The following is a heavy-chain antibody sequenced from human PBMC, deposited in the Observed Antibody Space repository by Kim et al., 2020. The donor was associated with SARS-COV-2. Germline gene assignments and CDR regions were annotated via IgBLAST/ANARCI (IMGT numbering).Heavy chain of an antibody. CDR3: AKDCRYCSGGSCYPETFQH. Sequence: GGSLRLSCAASGFTFSSLAMTWVRQAPGKGLEWVSTISGSGASTYYADSVKGRFTISRDNSKNTLYLQMNNLRAEDTAVYYCAKDCRYCSGGSCYPETFQHCGPGNLLTVS. CDR1: GFTFSSLA. V-gene: IGHV3-23*01. CDR2: ISGSGAST. D-gene: IGHD2-15*01. J-gene: IGHJ1*01.